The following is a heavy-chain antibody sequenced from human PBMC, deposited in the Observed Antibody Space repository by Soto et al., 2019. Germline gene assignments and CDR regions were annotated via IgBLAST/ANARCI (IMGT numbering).Heavy chain of an antibody. Sequence: GGSLKLSCAASGFTFTSYAMGWVRQAPGKGLEWVAVISYDGSNKYYADSVKGRFTISRDNSKNTLYLQLNSLRAEDTAVYYCAREGPGGSHPAFDRTVTAFDYWGQGTMVTVSS. D-gene: IGHD1-26*01. CDR3: AREGPGGSHPAFDRTVTAFDY. V-gene: IGHV3-30-3*01. CDR2: ISYDGSNK. J-gene: IGHJ4*02. CDR1: GFTFTSYA.